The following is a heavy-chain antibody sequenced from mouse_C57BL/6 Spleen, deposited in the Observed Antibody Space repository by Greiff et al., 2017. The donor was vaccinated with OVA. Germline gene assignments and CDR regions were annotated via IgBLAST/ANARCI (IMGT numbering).Heavy chain of an antibody. D-gene: IGHD1-1*01. V-gene: IGHV1-80*01. CDR1: GYAFSSYW. CDR3: ARGVEKRSDYFDY. Sequence: VQLQESGAELVKPGASVKISCKASGYAFSSYWMNWVKQRPGKGLEWIGQIYPGDGDTNYNGKFKGKATLTADKSSSTAYMQLSSLTSEDSAVYFCARGVEKRSDYFDYWGQGTTLTVSS. J-gene: IGHJ2*01. CDR2: IYPGDGDT.